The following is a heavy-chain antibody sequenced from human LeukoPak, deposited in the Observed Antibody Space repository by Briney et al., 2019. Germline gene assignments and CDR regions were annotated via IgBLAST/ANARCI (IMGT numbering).Heavy chain of an antibody. V-gene: IGHV5-51*01. J-gene: IGHJ6*02. D-gene: IGHD3-10*01. CDR3: ARGGYGSGSSYNYYGMDV. Sequence: GEALKISRKGSGYSFATSWIGWVRQMPGKGLEWVGIIYPDCSDSRYSPFFEGPVPFSVDKSLTTAYLQWSSLEASDTAIYYCARGGYGSGSSYNYYGMDVWGQGTPVTVSS. CDR1: GYSFATSW. CDR2: IYPDCSDS.